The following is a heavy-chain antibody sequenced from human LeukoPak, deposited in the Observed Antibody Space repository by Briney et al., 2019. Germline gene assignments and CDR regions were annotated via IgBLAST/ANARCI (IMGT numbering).Heavy chain of an antibody. Sequence: PSQTLSLTCTVSGGSISSGSYYWSWIRQPAGKGLEWIGRIYTSGSTNYNPSLKSRVTISVDTSKNQFSLKLSSVTAADTAVYYCARDDCSSTSCYGNLDYWGQGTLVTVSS. CDR2: IYTSGST. D-gene: IGHD2-2*01. J-gene: IGHJ4*02. V-gene: IGHV4-61*02. CDR3: ARDDCSSTSCYGNLDY. CDR1: GGSISSGSYY.